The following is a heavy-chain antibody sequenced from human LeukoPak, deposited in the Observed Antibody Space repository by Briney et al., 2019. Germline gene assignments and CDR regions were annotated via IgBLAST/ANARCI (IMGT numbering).Heavy chain of an antibody. CDR2: IYYSGST. Sequence: SETLSLTCTVSGGSISSYYWSWLRQPPGKGLEWLGYIYYSGSTSYNPSLKSRVTISVDTSKNQFSLKLSSVTAADTAVYYCARSLWFGEWWFDPWGQGTLVTVSS. D-gene: IGHD3-10*01. V-gene: IGHV4-59*01. CDR1: GGSISSYY. CDR3: ARSLWFGEWWFDP. J-gene: IGHJ5*02.